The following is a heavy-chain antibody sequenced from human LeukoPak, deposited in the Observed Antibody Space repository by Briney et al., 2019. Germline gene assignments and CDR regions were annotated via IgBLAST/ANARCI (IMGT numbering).Heavy chain of an antibody. V-gene: IGHV3-43*02. D-gene: IGHD3-10*01. J-gene: IGHJ6*02. CDR1: GFTFDDYA. CDR2: ISGDGGST. Sequence: GSLRLSCAASGFTFDDYAMHWVRQAPGKGLEWVSLISGDGGSTYYADSVKGRFTISRDNSKNSLYLQMDSLRTVDTALYYCANSYGSGNYYYYYGMDVWGQGTTVTVSS. CDR3: ANSYGSGNYYYYYGMDV.